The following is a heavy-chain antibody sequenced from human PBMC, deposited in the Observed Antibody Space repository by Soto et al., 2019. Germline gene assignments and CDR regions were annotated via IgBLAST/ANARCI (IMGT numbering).Heavy chain of an antibody. D-gene: IGHD6-13*01. CDR1: GCSLTSYW. CDR3: ARALGIADAEQPSY. V-gene: IGHV5-10-1*01. J-gene: IGHJ4*02. Sequence: VQSLKISWKGSGCSLTSYWISWVRQMPGKGLEWMGRIDPSDSYTNYSPSFQGHVTISADKSISTAYLQWSSLKASDTAMYYCARALGIADAEQPSYSAQGTLVLVSS. CDR2: IDPSDSYT.